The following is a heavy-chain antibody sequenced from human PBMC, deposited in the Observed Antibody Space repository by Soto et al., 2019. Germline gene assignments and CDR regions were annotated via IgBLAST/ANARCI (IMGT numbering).Heavy chain of an antibody. CDR1: GGSISSGGYY. CDR3: ARGADYYGSGSSPGWSDP. CDR2: IYYSGST. V-gene: IGHV4-31*03. J-gene: IGHJ5*02. D-gene: IGHD3-10*01. Sequence: PSETLSLTCTVSGGSISSGGYYWSWIRQHPGKGLEWIGYIYYSGSTYYNPSLKSRVTISVDTSKNQFSLKLSSVTAADTAVYYCARGADYYGSGSSPGWSDPWGQGTLVTVSS.